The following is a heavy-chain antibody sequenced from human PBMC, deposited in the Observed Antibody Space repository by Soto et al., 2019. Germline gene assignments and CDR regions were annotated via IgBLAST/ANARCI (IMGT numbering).Heavy chain of an antibody. J-gene: IGHJ4*02. Sequence: SVTLSLTCTVSGGSISSGGYYWSWIRQHPGKGLEWIGYIYYSGSTYYNPSLKSRVTISVDTSKNQFSLKLSSVTVADTAVYYCARAGYCSSTSCYLIYGYWGQGTPVTVSS. V-gene: IGHV4-31*03. D-gene: IGHD2-2*01. CDR1: GGSISSGGYY. CDR3: ARAGYCSSTSCYLIYGY. CDR2: IYYSGST.